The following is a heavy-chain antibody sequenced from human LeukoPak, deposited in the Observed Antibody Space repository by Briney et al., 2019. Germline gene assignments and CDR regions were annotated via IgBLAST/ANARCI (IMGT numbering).Heavy chain of an antibody. CDR2: ISAYNGNT. CDR3: ARDLIAARPGWFDP. D-gene: IGHD6-6*01. Sequence: ASVKVSCKASGYTFTTYGINWVRQAPGQGLEWLGWISAYNGNTNYAQNLQGRVTLTTDTSASTAYMELRSLRSDDTAVYYCARDLIAARPGWFDPWGQGTLVIVSS. CDR1: GYTFTTYG. J-gene: IGHJ5*02. V-gene: IGHV1-18*01.